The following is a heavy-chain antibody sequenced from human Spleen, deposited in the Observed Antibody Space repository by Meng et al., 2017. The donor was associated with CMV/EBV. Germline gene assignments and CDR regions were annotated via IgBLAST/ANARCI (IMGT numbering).Heavy chain of an antibody. Sequence: SGFTFSDSARHWVRQAPGKGLEWVAVMSFDEKNKWYADSVKERFTISRDNAKNTLYLQINSLRPEDTAVYYCARDADTSGWYRGYSDYWGQGTLVTVSS. CDR3: ARDADTSGWYRGYSDY. J-gene: IGHJ4*02. CDR2: MSFDEKNK. CDR1: GFTFSDSA. V-gene: IGHV3-30*04. D-gene: IGHD6-19*01.